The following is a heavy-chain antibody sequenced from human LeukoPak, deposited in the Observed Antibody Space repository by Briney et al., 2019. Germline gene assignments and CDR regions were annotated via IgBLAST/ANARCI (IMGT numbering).Heavy chain of an antibody. Sequence: SVKVSCKASGGTFISYTISWVRQAPGQGLEWMGRIIPILGIANYAQKFQGRVTITADKSTSTAYMELSSLRSEDTAVYYCARELITIFGVVIILDAFDIWGQGTMVTDSS. CDR3: ARELITIFGVVIILDAFDI. V-gene: IGHV1-69*04. CDR2: IIPILGIA. CDR1: GGTFISYT. D-gene: IGHD3-3*01. J-gene: IGHJ3*02.